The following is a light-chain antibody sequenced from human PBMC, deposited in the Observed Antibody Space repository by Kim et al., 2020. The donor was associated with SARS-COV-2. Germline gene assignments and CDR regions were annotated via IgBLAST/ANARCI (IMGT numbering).Light chain of an antibody. CDR1: DFNIGNND. V-gene: IGLV1-51*01. J-gene: IGLJ2*01. CDR3: ATWDIRLSAGV. CDR2: DNK. Sequence: GRTVAISGSGSDFNIGNNDVSWYQQFPPTAPRLLICDNKKRTSGISDRFSGSKSGTSATLGITGLQTGDEADYYCATWDIRLSAGVFGGGTQLTVL.